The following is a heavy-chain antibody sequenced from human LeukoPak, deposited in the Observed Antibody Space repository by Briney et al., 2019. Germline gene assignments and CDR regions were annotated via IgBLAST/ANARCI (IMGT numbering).Heavy chain of an antibody. Sequence: ASVKVSCKASGYTFTSYGISWVRQAPGQGLEWMGWISAYNGNTNYAQKLQGRVTMTTDTSTSTAYMELRSLRSDDTAVYYCARRRSPNCYDSSGYYEADAFDIWGQGTMVTVSS. V-gene: IGHV1-18*01. CDR3: ARRRSPNCYDSSGYYEADAFDI. CDR1: GYTFTSYG. J-gene: IGHJ3*02. CDR2: ISAYNGNT. D-gene: IGHD3-22*01.